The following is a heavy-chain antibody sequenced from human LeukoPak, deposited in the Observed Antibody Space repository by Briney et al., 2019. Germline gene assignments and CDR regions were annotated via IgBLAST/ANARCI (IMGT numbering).Heavy chain of an antibody. V-gene: IGHV3-21*01. D-gene: IGHD1-26*01. Sequence: GGSLRLSCAASGFTFSSYSMNWVRQAPGKGLEWVSSISSSSSYIYYADSVKGRFTISRDNSKNSLYLQMISLRAEDTAIYYCARDPYSGSYGDSYYYYMDVWGKGTTVTISS. CDR1: GFTFSSYS. CDR2: ISSSSSYI. CDR3: ARDPYSGSYGDSYYYYMDV. J-gene: IGHJ6*03.